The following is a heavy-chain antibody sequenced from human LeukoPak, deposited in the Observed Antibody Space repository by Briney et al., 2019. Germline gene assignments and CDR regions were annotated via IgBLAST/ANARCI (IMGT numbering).Heavy chain of an antibody. CDR1: GFRFSNYW. CDR2: IRTGGGST. V-gene: IGHV3-74*01. J-gene: IGHJ4*02. CDR3: ARDMETGGRAFDS. D-gene: IGHD2-8*02. Sequence: GGSLRLSCAASGFRFSNYWIHWVRQAPAKGLVWVSRIRTGGGSTAYADFVKGRFTISRDNAKNTVYLQMNSLRADDTAVYYCARDMETGGRAFDSWGQGTLVTVSS.